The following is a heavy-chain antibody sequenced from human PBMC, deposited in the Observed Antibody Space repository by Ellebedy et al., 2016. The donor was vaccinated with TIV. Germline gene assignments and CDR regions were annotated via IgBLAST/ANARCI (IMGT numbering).Heavy chain of an antibody. D-gene: IGHD3-10*01. CDR1: GFTFSSYA. Sequence: GGSLRLSXSASGFTFSSYAMHWVRQAPGKGLEYVSAISSNGGSTYYADSVKGRFTISRDNSKNTLYLQMNSLRAEDTAVYYCARDIAARRYMVRGVILTDWYFDLWGRGTLVTVSS. CDR2: ISSNGGST. V-gene: IGHV3-64*04. J-gene: IGHJ2*01. CDR3: ARDIAARRYMVRGVILTDWYFDL.